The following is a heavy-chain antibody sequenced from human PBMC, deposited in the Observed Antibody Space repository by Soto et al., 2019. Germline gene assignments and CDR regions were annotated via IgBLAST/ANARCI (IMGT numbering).Heavy chain of an antibody. CDR3: AKDPSTGSADF. CDR2: IHREGTNT. Sequence: RRLSCAASGFSFSDFGITWVRQAPGKGLEWVSTIHREGTNTHYADSVKGRFTISRDNSKDTLYLEMNSLRAEDTAIYFCAKDPSTGSADFWGQGTLVTVSS. J-gene: IGHJ4*02. V-gene: IGHV3-23*01. D-gene: IGHD3-9*01. CDR1: GFSFSDFG.